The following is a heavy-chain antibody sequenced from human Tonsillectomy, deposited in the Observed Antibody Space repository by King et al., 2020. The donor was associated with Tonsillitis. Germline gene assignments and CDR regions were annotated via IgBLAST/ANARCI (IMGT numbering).Heavy chain of an antibody. Sequence: VQLVESGGGVVQPGKSLRLSCAASGFTFCRHGLHWVRQAPGKGLEWVAVIWSTESKKYYSDSVKGRFTISRDNSKNTLSLQMNSLRVEDTAIYYCARRNSRTGYYYYMDVWGKGTTVTVSS. CDR1: GFTFCRHG. CDR2: IWSTESKK. V-gene: IGHV3-33*08. CDR3: ARRNSRTGYYYYMDV. D-gene: IGHD2/OR15-2a*01. J-gene: IGHJ6*03.